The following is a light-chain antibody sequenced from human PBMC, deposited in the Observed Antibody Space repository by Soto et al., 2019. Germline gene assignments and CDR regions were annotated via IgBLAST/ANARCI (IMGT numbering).Light chain of an antibody. CDR1: RSNIGRGN. CDR2: SIN. CDR3: SAWDASLNDYV. J-gene: IGLJ1*01. V-gene: IGLV1-44*01. Sequence: ELTRSPWSSATTGHRGTISCSGSRSNIGRGNVNWYQQVPGTAPKLLVYSINQRPSGVPDRFSGSKSGTSASLAITGLQSEDEADYYCSAWDASLNDYVFGTGTKVTVL.